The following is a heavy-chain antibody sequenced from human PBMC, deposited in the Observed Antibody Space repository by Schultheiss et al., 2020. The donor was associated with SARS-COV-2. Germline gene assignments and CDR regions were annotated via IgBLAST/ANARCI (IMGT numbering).Heavy chain of an antibody. CDR3: AREKTSRDWYFDL. V-gene: IGHV3-33*01. Sequence: GESLKISCAASGFTFSSYGMHWVRQAPGKGLEWVAVIWYDGSNKYYADSVKGRFTISRDNSKNTLYLQMNSLRAEDTAVYYCAREKTSRDWYFDLWGRGTLVTVS. CDR2: IWYDGSNK. J-gene: IGHJ2*01. CDR1: GFTFSSYG.